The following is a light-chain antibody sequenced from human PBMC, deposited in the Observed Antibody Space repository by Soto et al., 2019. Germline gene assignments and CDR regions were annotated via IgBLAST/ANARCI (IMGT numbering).Light chain of an antibody. V-gene: IGKV1-6*02. CDR2: AAS. Sequence: AIQMTQSPSSLSASVGDRVTITCRASQGIRNYLGWYQQKPGKAPKLLIYAASSLQSGVPSRFSGSGSGTDFTLIISSLQPDDFATYYCQHYKSYPWTFGQGTKVDI. CDR3: QHYKSYPWT. CDR1: QGIRNY. J-gene: IGKJ1*01.